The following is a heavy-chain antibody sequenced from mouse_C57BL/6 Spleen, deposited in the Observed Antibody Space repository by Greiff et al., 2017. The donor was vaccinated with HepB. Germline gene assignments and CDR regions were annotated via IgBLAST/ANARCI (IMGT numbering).Heavy chain of an antibody. J-gene: IGHJ3*01. V-gene: IGHV1-64*01. D-gene: IGHD1-1*01. CDR3: ASDGSSYPAGFAY. Sequence: QVQLQQPGAELVKPGASVKLSCKASGYTFTSYWMHWVKQRPGQGLEWIGMIHPNSGSTNYNEKFKSKATLTVDKSSSTAYMQLSSLTSEDSAVYNCASDGSSYPAGFAYWGQGTLVTVSA. CDR1: GYTFTSYW. CDR2: IHPNSGST.